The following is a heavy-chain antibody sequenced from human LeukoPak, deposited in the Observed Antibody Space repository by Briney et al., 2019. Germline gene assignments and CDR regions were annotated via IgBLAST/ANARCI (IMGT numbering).Heavy chain of an antibody. CDR1: GFTFSSYW. V-gene: IGHV3-74*01. CDR2: INSDGSST. J-gene: IGHJ6*03. D-gene: IGHD3-3*01. Sequence: GGSLRLSCAASGFTFSSYWMHWVRQAPGKGLVWVSRINSDGSSTSYADSVKGRFTISRDNAKNTLYLQMNSLRAEDTAVYYCAKSYYDFWSGVLGRWGGGDYYMDVWGKGTTVTVSS. CDR3: AKSYYDFWSGVLGRWGGGDYYMDV.